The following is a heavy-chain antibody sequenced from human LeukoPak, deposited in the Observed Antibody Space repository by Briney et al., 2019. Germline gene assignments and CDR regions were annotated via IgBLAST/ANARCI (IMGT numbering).Heavy chain of an antibody. J-gene: IGHJ4*02. CDR2: IYYSGST. CDR1: GGSISSTTSY. V-gene: IGHV4-39*01. CDR3: ARNVSTGYFDY. D-gene: IGHD3-22*01. Sequence: SETLSLTCTVSGGSISSTTSYWGWIRQPPGKGLEWIGSIYYSGSTHYNPSLRSRITISVDTPKNQFSLQLRSVTAADTAVYYCARNVSTGYFDYWGQGTLVTVSS.